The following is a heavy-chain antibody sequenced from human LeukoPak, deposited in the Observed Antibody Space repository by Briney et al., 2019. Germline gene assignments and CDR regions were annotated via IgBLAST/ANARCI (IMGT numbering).Heavy chain of an antibody. CDR1: GGSISGYY. V-gene: IGHV4-59*01. D-gene: IGHD3-16*01. CDR3: ARDFWGFDS. J-gene: IGHJ5*01. CDR2: IYYSGST. Sequence: SETLSLTCSVSGGSISGYYWSWIRLPPGKGLEWIGSIYYSGSTNYNPSLQSRVTISVDTSKNQFSLNLSSVTAADTAVYYCARDFWGFDSWGQGTLVTVS.